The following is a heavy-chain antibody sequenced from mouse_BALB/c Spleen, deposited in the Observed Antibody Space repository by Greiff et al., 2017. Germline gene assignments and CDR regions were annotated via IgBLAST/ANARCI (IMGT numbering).Heavy chain of an antibody. CDR2: ISSGGSYT. D-gene: IGHD1-2*01. V-gene: IGHV5-6*02. J-gene: IGHJ2*01. Sequence: DVKLVESGGDLVKPGGSLKLSCAASGFTFSSYGMSWVRQTPDKRLEWVATISSGGSYTYYPDSVKGRFTISRDNAKNTLYLQMSSLKSEDTAMYYCARRREAGTASDYWGQGTTLTVSS. CDR1: GFTFSSYG. CDR3: ARRREAGTASDY.